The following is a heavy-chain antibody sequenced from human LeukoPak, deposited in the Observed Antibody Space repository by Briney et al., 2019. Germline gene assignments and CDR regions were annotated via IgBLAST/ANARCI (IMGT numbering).Heavy chain of an antibody. V-gene: IGHV3-53*01. Sequence: GGSLRLSCAASGFTVSSNYMSWVRQAPGRGLEWVSVIYSGGSTYYADSVKGRFTISRDNSKNTLYLQMNSLRAEDTAVYYSARAYSGSYYWGFEYWGQGTLVTVSS. D-gene: IGHD1-26*01. CDR1: GFTVSSNY. CDR2: IYSGGST. J-gene: IGHJ4*02. CDR3: ARAYSGSYYWGFEY.